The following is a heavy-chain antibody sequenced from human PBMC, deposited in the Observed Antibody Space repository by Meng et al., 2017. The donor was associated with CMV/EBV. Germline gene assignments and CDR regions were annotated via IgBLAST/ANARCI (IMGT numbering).Heavy chain of an antibody. CDR1: GYTFTSYG. J-gene: IGHJ6*02. D-gene: IGHD2-2*02. Sequence: ASVKVSCKASGYTFTSYGISWVRQAPGQGLEWMGWISAYNGNTNYAQKLQGRVTMTTDTSTSTAYMELRSLRSDDTAVHYCARDGRGIWDCSSTSCYNPYYYYGMDVWGQGTTVTVSS. CDR2: ISAYNGNT. CDR3: ARDGRGIWDCSSTSCYNPYYYYGMDV. V-gene: IGHV1-18*01.